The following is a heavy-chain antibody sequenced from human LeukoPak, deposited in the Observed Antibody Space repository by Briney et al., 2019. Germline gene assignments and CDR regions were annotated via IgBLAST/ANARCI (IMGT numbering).Heavy chain of an antibody. CDR3: ARRSYYDSSGYYGGYYFDY. J-gene: IGHJ4*02. Sequence: SETLSLTCTVSGGSISSSSYYWGWIRQPPGKGLEWIVSIYYSGSTYYNPSLKSRVTISVDTSKNQFSLKLSSVTAADTAVYYCARRSYYDSSGYYGGYYFDYWGQGTLVTVSS. V-gene: IGHV4-39*01. CDR1: GGSISSSSYY. D-gene: IGHD3-22*01. CDR2: IYYSGST.